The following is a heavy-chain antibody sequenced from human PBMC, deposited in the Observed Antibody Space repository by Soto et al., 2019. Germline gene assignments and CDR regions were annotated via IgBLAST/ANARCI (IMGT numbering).Heavy chain of an antibody. Sequence: NPSETLSLTCTVSGGSISSGDYYWSWIRQPPGKGLEWIGYIYYSGSTYYNPSLKSRVTISVDTSKNQFSLKLSSVTAADTAVYYCASNRYGYNFYDYWGQGTLVTVSS. D-gene: IGHD1-1*01. CDR1: GGSISSGDYY. J-gene: IGHJ4*02. CDR3: ASNRYGYNFYDY. CDR2: IYYSGST. V-gene: IGHV4-30-4*01.